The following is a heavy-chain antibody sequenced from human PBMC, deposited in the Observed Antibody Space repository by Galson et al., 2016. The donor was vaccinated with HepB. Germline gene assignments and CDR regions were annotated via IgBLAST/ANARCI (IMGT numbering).Heavy chain of an antibody. Sequence: SLRLSCAASGFTSSSYAMNWARQAPGKGLEWVAAVSGSAAGTEYGITTDYADSVKGRFTISRDNSKNTLYLQMNSLRAEDTAVYYCAKVGPSCSSTRCSDYYFDYWGQGTLVTVSS. CDR3: AKVGPSCSSTRCSDYYFDY. J-gene: IGHJ4*02. V-gene: IGHV3-23*01. CDR2: VSGSAAGTEYGITT. D-gene: IGHD2-2*01. CDR1: GFTSSSYA.